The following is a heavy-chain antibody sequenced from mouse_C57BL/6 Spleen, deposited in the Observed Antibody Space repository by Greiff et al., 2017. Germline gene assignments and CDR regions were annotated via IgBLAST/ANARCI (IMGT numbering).Heavy chain of an antibody. CDR2: INPNYGTT. CDR3: ARGLYYFDY. J-gene: IGHJ2*01. CDR1: GYSFTDYN. V-gene: IGHV1-39*01. Sequence: EVKLVESGPELVKPGASVKISCKASGYSFTDYNMNWVKQSNGKSLEWIGVINPNYGTTSYNQKFQGKATLPVDQSSSTAYMQLNSLTSEDSAVYYCARGLYYFDYWGQGTTRTVSS.